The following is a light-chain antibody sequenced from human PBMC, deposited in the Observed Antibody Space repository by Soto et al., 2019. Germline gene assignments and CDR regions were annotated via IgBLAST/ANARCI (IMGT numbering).Light chain of an antibody. CDR2: GAS. J-gene: IGKJ5*01. CDR1: QSVSSSY. Sequence: EIVLTQSPGTLSLSPGERATLSCRASQSVSSSYLAWYQQKPGQAXRLXIYGASSRATGIPDRFSGSGSGTDFTLTISSLQPEDCAIYFCQQANSFPITFGQGTRLEIK. V-gene: IGKV3-20*01. CDR3: QQANSFPIT.